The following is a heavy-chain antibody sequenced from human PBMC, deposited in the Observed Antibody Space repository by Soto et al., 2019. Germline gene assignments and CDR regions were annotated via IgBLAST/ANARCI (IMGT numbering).Heavy chain of an antibody. CDR1: GGSISSSSYY. Sequence: QLQLQESGPGLVKPSETLSLTCTVSGGSISSSSYYWGWIRQPPGKGLEWIGSIYYSGSTYYNPSLKSRVTISVDTSKNQFSLKLSSVTAADTAVYYCARRRCSGGSCSFWDYWGQGTLVTVSS. V-gene: IGHV4-39*01. CDR3: ARRRCSGGSCSFWDY. J-gene: IGHJ4*02. CDR2: IYYSGST. D-gene: IGHD2-15*01.